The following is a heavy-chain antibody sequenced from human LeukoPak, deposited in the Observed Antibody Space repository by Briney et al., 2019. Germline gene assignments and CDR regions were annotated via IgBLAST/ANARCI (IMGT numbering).Heavy chain of an antibody. V-gene: IGHV4-39*07. CDR2: IYYSGST. J-gene: IGHJ6*03. Sequence: SETLSLTCTASGGSISTSSYYWGWIRQPPGKGLEWIGSIYYSGSTYYNPSLKSRVTISVDTSKNQFSLKLSSVTAADTAVYYCASQGEWELLGYYYYMDVWGKGTTVTVSS. CDR1: GGSISTSSYY. CDR3: ASQGEWELLGYYYYMDV. D-gene: IGHD1-26*01.